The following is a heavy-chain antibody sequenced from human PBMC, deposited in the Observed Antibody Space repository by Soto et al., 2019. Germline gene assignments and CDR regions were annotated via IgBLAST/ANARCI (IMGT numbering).Heavy chain of an antibody. Sequence: QITLKESGPTLVKPTQTLTLTCTFSGFSLSTSGVGVGWIRQPPGKALEWLALIYWDDDKRYSPSLKSRLTITKDTTKNQVVRTMTNMDPVDTATYYCAHSGSGYDFPLGWFDPWGQGTLVTVSS. CDR2: IYWDDDK. V-gene: IGHV2-5*02. CDR1: GFSLSTSGVG. J-gene: IGHJ5*02. CDR3: AHSGSGYDFPLGWFDP. D-gene: IGHD5-12*01.